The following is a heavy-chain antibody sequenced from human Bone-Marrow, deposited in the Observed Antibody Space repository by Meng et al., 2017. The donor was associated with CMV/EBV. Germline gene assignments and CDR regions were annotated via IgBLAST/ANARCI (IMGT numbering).Heavy chain of an antibody. Sequence: GGSLRLSCAACGFTFSSYDMHWVRQATGKGLEWVSAIGTAGDTYYPGSVKGQFTISRENAKNSLYLQMNSLRAEDTAVYYCAKLEDIVVVPAAGEDYWGQGTLVTVSS. J-gene: IGHJ4*02. V-gene: IGHV3-13*03. CDR1: GFTFSSYD. D-gene: IGHD2-2*01. CDR3: AKLEDIVVVPAAGEDY. CDR2: IGTAGDT.